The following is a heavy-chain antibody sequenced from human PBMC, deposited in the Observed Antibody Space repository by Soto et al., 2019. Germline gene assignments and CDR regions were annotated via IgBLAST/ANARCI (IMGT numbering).Heavy chain of an antibody. CDR3: TWGQRWLQFCAPGSH. CDR1: GDSIDNGDYY. D-gene: IGHD3-3*02. Sequence: QVQLQESGPGLVKPSQTLSLTCTVSGDSIDNGDYYWSWISQPPGKGLEWIGHIYYTGITYYNPSLQSRVTISLGTSKNQFSLELSSVTAADTAVYYCTWGQRWLQFCAPGSHWGQGTLVTVSS. J-gene: IGHJ4*02. V-gene: IGHV4-30-4*01. CDR2: IYYTGIT.